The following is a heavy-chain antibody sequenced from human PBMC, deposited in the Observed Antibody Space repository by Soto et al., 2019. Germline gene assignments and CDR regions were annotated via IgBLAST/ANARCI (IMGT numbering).Heavy chain of an antibody. D-gene: IGHD6-13*01. V-gene: IGHV4-31*03. Sequence: SETLSLTCTVSGGSISSGGYYWSWIRQHPGKGLEWIGYIYYSGSTYYNPSLKSRVTISVDTSKNQFSLKLSSVTAADTAVYYCARTMYSSKVDYWGQGTLVTVSS. CDR2: IYYSGST. CDR1: GGSISSGGYY. CDR3: ARTMYSSKVDY. J-gene: IGHJ4*02.